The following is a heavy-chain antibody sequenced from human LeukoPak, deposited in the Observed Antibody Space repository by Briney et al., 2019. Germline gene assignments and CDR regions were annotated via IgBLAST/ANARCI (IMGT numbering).Heavy chain of an antibody. V-gene: IGHV4-30-4*08. D-gene: IGHD2-2*02. CDR3: ARVEVFVVVPAAIHYYYMDV. J-gene: IGHJ6*03. Sequence: NPSQTLSLTCTVSGGSISSGDYYWSWIRQPPGKGLEWIGYIYYSGRTYYNPSLKSRVTISVDTSKNQFSLKLSSVTAADTAVYYCARVEVFVVVPAAIHYYYMDVWGKGTTVTVSS. CDR2: IYYSGRT. CDR1: GGSISSGDYY.